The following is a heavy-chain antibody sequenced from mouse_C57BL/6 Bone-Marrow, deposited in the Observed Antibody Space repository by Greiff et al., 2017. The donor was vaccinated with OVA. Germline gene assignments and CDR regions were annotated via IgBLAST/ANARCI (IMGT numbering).Heavy chain of an antibody. V-gene: IGHV3-6*01. Sequence: ESGPGLVKPSQSLSLTCSVTGYSITSGYYWNWIRQFPGNKLEWMGYISYDGSNNYNPSLKNRTSITRDTSKNQFFLKLNTVTTEDTATYYCARVTLNWVFDVWGTGTTVTVSS. J-gene: IGHJ1*03. CDR3: ARVTLNWVFDV. CDR1: GYSITSGYY. CDR2: ISYDGSN.